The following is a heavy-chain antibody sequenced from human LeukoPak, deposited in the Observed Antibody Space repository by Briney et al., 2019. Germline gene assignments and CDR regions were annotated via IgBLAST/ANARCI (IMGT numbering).Heavy chain of an antibody. J-gene: IGHJ5*02. D-gene: IGHD3-22*01. Sequence: ASVTVSCTASGYTFTSYGIRWVRQAPGQGKEWMGWISAYNGNTKYDQKLQGRVTMTTDTSTSTAYMELRSLRSDDTAVYYCARDLRGTYYSDSTFVWDPWGQGTLVTVSS. CDR2: ISAYNGNT. CDR1: GYTFTSYG. CDR3: ARDLRGTYYSDSTFVWDP. V-gene: IGHV1-18*01.